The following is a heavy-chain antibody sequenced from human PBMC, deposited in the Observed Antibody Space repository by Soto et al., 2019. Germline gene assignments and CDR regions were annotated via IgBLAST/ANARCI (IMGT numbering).Heavy chain of an antibody. CDR1: GGTFNSYA. V-gene: IGHV1-69*06. CDR3: ARVPQPQYGSGWRSIYWDYVL. Sequence: QVQLVQSGAEVKKPGSSVKVSCKASGGTFNSYALTWVRQAPGHGLEWMGGIIPIFRSTNYAQKFQGRVTSTVHRSTSTHHLELSSLSSDASAVTYCARVPQPQYGSGWRSIYWDYVLWGRGTLVTVSS. CDR2: IIPIFRST. J-gene: IGHJ2*01. D-gene: IGHD6-19*01.